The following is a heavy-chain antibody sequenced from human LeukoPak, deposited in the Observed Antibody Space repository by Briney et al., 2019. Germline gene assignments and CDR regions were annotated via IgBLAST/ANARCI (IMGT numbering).Heavy chain of an antibody. CDR2: IRYDGSNK. Sequence: GGSLRLSCAASGFTFSTYGMHWVRQAPGKGLEWVAFIRYDGSNKYYADSVKGRFTISRDNSKSTVYLQMNSLRAEDMAVYYCAKLAYSSSSSVDYWGQGTLVTVSS. CDR1: GFTFSTYG. J-gene: IGHJ4*02. D-gene: IGHD6-6*01. CDR3: AKLAYSSSSSVDY. V-gene: IGHV3-30*02.